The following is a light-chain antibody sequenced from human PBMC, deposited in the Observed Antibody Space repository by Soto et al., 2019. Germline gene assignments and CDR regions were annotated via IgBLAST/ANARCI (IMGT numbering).Light chain of an antibody. CDR2: DAS. V-gene: IGKV3-11*01. J-gene: IGKJ5*01. CDR1: QSVDRR. CDR3: QQYNDWPPIT. Sequence: VFTHSTDTLSLSTGERATLSCRASQSVDRRLAWYQQKPGQAPSLLIFDASNRATGVPARFSGGGSGTGFTLTISSLEPEDFAVYYCQQYNDWPPITFGQGTRLEIK.